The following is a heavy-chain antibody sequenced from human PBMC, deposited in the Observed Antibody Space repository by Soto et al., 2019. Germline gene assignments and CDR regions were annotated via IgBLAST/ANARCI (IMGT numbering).Heavy chain of an antibody. D-gene: IGHD3-3*01. V-gene: IGHV3-23*01. J-gene: IGHJ6*02. Sequence: GGSLRLSCAASGFTFSSYAMSWVRQAPGKGLEWVSAISGSGGSTYYADSVKGRFTISRDNSKNTLYLQMNSLRAEDTAVYYCAKRLEWSPFYGMDVWGQGTTVTVSS. CDR2: ISGSGGST. CDR3: AKRLEWSPFYGMDV. CDR1: GFTFSSYA.